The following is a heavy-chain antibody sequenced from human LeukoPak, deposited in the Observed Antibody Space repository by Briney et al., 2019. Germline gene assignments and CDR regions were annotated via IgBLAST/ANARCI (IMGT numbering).Heavy chain of an antibody. CDR1: GFTFSSYS. J-gene: IGHJ6*03. CDR2: ISSGSTYR. V-gene: IGHV3-21*01. CDR3: ASSNGSSGFEFYMDV. D-gene: IGHD6-6*01. Sequence: GGSLRLSCAASGFTFSSYSMNWVRQAPGKGLEWVSSISSGSTYRYYADSVKGRFTISRDNAKNSLYLQMNSLRAEDTAVYYCASSNGSSGFEFYMDVWGKGTTVTVSS.